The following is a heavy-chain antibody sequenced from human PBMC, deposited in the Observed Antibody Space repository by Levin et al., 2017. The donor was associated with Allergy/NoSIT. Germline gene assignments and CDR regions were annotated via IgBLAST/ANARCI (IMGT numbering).Heavy chain of an antibody. CDR2: IYPGDSGT. V-gene: IGHV5-51*01. CDR1: GYKFTTYW. J-gene: IGHJ6*03. CDR3: ARHVGGENCNDNDCSFINPPFYHMDV. D-gene: IGHD2-21*02. Sequence: GGSLRLSCKGSGYKFTTYWITWVRQMPGKGLEWVGLIYPGDSGTRYSPSFQGQVTISADKSINTAYLQWSSLKASDTAMYFCARHVGGENCNDNDCSFINPPFYHMDVWGNGTTVTVSS.